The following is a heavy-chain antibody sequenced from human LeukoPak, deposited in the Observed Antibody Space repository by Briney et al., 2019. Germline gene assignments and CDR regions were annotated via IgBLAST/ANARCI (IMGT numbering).Heavy chain of an antibody. CDR1: GFTVSSNY. J-gene: IGHJ6*03. V-gene: IGHV3-53*01. D-gene: IGHD2-2*01. CDR3: ASHCSSTSCRLYYYYMDV. Sequence: GSLRLSCAASGFTVSSNYMSWVRQAPGKGLEWVSVIYSGGSIYYADSVKGRLTISRDNSKNTLYLQMNSLRAEDTAVYYCASHCSSTSCRLYYYYMDVWGRGTTVTVSS. CDR2: IYSGGSI.